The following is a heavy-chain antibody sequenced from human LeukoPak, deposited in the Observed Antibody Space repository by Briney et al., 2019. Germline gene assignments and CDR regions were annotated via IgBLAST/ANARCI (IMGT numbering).Heavy chain of an antibody. CDR1: GGSISSGGYY. CDR3: ARAYPSSSTD. J-gene: IGHJ4*02. V-gene: IGHV4-31*03. D-gene: IGHD2-2*01. CDR2: ISYTGST. Sequence: SETLSLTCTVSGGSISSGGYYWSWIRQHPGKGLEWIGFISYTGSTHYNPSLKSRVTISQDTSQNQFPLRLSSVTAADTAVYYCARAYPSSSTDWGQGMLVTVSS.